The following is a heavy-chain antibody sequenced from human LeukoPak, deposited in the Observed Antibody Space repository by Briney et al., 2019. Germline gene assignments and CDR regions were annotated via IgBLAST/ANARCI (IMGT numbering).Heavy chain of an antibody. D-gene: IGHD6-13*01. CDR1: GGSISSSSYY. Sequence: SETLSLTCTVSGGSISSSSYYWGWIRQPPGKGLEGIGSIYYSGSTYYNPSLKSRVTISVDTSKNQFSLKLSSMTAADTAVYYCARLTGHNPGIAAHFDYWGQGSLVTVSS. CDR3: ARLTGHNPGIAAHFDY. V-gene: IGHV4-39*01. J-gene: IGHJ4*02. CDR2: IYYSGST.